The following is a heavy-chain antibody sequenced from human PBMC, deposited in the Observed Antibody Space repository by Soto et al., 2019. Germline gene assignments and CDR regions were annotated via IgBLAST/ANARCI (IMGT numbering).Heavy chain of an antibody. CDR3: ARVASSSSGVTFDY. CDR2: ISASGSSI. J-gene: IGHJ4*02. V-gene: IGHV3-11*01. Sequence: QVHLVESGGNLVEPGGPLRLSCAGSGFTFGDYYMSWIRQAPGRGLEWISYISASGSSIYYADSVKGRFAISRDNAKNSPYLQLTRLRAEDTAVYYCARVASSSSGVTFDYWGQVTLVTVSS. CDR1: GFTFGDYY. D-gene: IGHD6-6*01.